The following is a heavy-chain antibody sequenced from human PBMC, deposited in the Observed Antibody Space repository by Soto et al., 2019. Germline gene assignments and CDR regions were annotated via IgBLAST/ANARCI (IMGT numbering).Heavy chain of an antibody. D-gene: IGHD2-21*01. V-gene: IGHV1-18*01. CDR3: ARGRIVASIHDAFEI. CDR2: ISAYNGKR. CDR1: GYDFTSYG. Sequence: QGQLLQSGDEVKKPGASVRVSCRASGYDFTSYGISWARQAPGQGLEWVSWISAYNGKRDTAQKFQGRVTMTLDTSTDTAHMELGDLTSADTAVYYCARGRIVASIHDAFEIWGQGTMVAVSS. J-gene: IGHJ3*02.